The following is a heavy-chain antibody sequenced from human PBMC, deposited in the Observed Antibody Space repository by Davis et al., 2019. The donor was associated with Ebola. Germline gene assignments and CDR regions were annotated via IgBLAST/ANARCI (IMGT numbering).Heavy chain of an antibody. J-gene: IGHJ4*02. CDR1: GGSMTAYY. CDR2: TYYSGST. CDR3: ARHYSGITMVRGVIALDY. V-gene: IGHV4-59*08. D-gene: IGHD3-10*01. Sequence: MPSETLSLTCTVSGGSMTAYYWSWIRQSTGNGLEWIGYTYYSGSTNYNPSLKSRVTISVDTSKNQFSLKLSSVTAADTAVYYCARHYSGITMVRGVIALDYWGQGTLVTVSS.